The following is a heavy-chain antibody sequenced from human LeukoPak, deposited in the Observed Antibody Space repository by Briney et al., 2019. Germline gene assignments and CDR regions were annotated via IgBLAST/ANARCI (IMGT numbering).Heavy chain of an antibody. Sequence: GGSLRLSCAASGFTFSSYAMSWVRQAPGKGLEWVSAISGSGGSTYYAGSVKGRFTISRDNSKNTLYLQMSSLRAEDTAVYYCARDAIDSSGFDFDYWGQGTLVTVSS. J-gene: IGHJ4*02. CDR3: ARDAIDSSGFDFDY. D-gene: IGHD3-22*01. CDR2: ISGSGGST. V-gene: IGHV3-23*01. CDR1: GFTFSSYA.